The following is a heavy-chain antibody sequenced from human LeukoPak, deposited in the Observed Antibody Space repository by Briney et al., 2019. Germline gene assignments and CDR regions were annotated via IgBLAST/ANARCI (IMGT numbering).Heavy chain of an antibody. CDR1: GFTFGDYA. CDR2: IRTKAYGGTT. D-gene: IGHD3-10*01. Sequence: SLRLSCTASGFTFGDYAMSWVRQAPGKGLEWVVFIRTKAYGGTTEYAASVKGRFTISRDDSKSIAYLQMNSLKTEDTAVYYCTRADDYGSGSPISLDVWGKGTTVTVSS. V-gene: IGHV3-49*04. CDR3: TRADDYGSGSPISLDV. J-gene: IGHJ6*04.